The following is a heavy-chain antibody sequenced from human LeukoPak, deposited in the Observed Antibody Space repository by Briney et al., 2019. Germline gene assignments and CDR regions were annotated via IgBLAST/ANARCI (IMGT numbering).Heavy chain of an antibody. V-gene: IGHV4-30-4*01. D-gene: IGHD3-10*01. CDR3: ARRASSGSWSWFDP. Sequence: SQTLSLTCTVSGASISSGDYHWNWIRQPPGKGLEWIGYIYYSGSTNYNPSLKSRVTISVDTSKNQFSLKLSSVTAADTAVYYCARRASSGSWSWFDPWGQGTLVTVSS. J-gene: IGHJ5*02. CDR1: GASISSGDYH. CDR2: IYYSGST.